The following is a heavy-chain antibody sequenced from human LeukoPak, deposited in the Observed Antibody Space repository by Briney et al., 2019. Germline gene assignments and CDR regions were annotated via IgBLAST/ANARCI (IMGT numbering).Heavy chain of an antibody. CDR2: IYYSGST. Sequence: SETLSLTCTVSFDSISSYYWSWIRQPPGKGLEWIGYIYYSGSTIYNPSLKSRGSISLDTSKNQFSLMLRSVTAADTAVYYCARLLHAFDIWGQGTMVTVSS. CDR3: ARLLHAFDI. D-gene: IGHD2/OR15-2a*01. CDR1: FDSISSYY. J-gene: IGHJ3*02. V-gene: IGHV4-59*08.